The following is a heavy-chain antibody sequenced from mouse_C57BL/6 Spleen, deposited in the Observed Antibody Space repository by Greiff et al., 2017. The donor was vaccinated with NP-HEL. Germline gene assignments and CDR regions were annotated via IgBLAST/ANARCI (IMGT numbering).Heavy chain of an antibody. V-gene: IGHV2-5*01. CDR3: AKRGELGQGWFAY. CDR1: GFSLTSYG. D-gene: IGHD4-1*01. J-gene: IGHJ3*01. Sequence: QVQLQQSGPGLVQPSQCLSITCTVSGFSLTSYGVHWVRQSPGKGLEWLGVIWRGGSTDYNAAFMSRLSITKDNSKSQVFFKMNSLQADDTAIYYCAKRGELGQGWFAYWGQGTLVTVSA. CDR2: IWRGGST.